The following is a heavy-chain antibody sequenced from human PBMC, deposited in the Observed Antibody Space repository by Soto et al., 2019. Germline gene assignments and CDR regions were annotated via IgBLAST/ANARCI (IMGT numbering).Heavy chain of an antibody. V-gene: IGHV1-46*01. CDR1: GYTFTSYY. D-gene: IGHD2-15*01. CDR2: INPSGGST. CDR3: AARGGRDYYMDV. Sequence: ASVKVSCKASGYTFTSYYMHWVRQAPGQGLEWMGIINPSGGSTSYAQKFQGRVTMTRDKSTSTAYMELSSLRSEDTAVYYCAARGGRDYYMDVWGKGTTVTVSS. J-gene: IGHJ6*03.